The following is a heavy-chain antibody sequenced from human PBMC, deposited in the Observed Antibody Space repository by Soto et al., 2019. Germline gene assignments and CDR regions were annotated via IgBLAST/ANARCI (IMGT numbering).Heavy chain of an antibody. D-gene: IGHD2-21*02. CDR2: ITITGDTT. J-gene: IGHJ4*02. Sequence: EVQLVESEGGLVQPGGSLRLSCEASGFIFTTSDMSWVRQAPGKGLEWISSITITGDTTHYADSVKGRFTISRDNSRNTGYLQKNSPRVDDTAVYYCAKGGGGDHGYWGQGTLVAVSS. V-gene: IGHV3-23*04. CDR1: GFIFTTSD. CDR3: AKGGGGDHGY.